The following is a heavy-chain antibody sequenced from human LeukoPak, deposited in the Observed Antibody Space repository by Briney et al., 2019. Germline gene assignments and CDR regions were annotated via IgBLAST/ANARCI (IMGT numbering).Heavy chain of an antibody. V-gene: IGHV2-70*04. J-gene: IGHJ4*02. CDR3: ARGSGREVPAAMAFGY. D-gene: IGHD2-2*01. CDR2: LDWDGDK. CDR1: GFSLSTSGMR. Sequence: SGPALVKPTQTLTLTCTFSGFSLSTSGMRVSWIRQPPGKALEWLARLDWDGDKFYSTSLKTRLTISRDTSKNQVVLTMTNMDPVDTATYYCARGSGREVPAAMAFGYWGQGALVTVSS.